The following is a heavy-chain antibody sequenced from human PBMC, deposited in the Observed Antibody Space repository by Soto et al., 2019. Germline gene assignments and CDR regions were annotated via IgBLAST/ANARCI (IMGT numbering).Heavy chain of an antibody. CDR1: GGSISSYY. D-gene: IGHD6-13*01. CDR2: IYYSGST. CDR3: ARERYRGSSWEFDY. Sequence: SETLSLTCTVPGGSISSYYWSWIRQPPGKGLEWIGYIYYSGSTNYNPSLKSRVTISVDTSKSQFSLKLSSVTAADTAVYYCARERYRGSSWEFDYWGQGTLVTVSS. J-gene: IGHJ4*02. V-gene: IGHV4-59*01.